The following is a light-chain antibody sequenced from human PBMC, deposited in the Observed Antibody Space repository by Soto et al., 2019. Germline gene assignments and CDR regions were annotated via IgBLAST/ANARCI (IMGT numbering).Light chain of an antibody. CDR3: QSYDSSLSGHVV. Sequence: QSVLMQPPSGSGAPGQRVTISCTGSSSNIGAGYDVHWYQQLPGTAPKLLIYGNSNRPSGVPDRFSGSKSGTSASLAITGLQAEDEADYYCQSYDSSLSGHVVFGGGTKLTVL. CDR1: SSNIGAGYD. V-gene: IGLV1-40*01. J-gene: IGLJ2*01. CDR2: GNS.